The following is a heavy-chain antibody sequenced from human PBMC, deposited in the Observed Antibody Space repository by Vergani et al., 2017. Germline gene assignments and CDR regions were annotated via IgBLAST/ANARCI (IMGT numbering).Heavy chain of an antibody. D-gene: IGHD5-12*01. V-gene: IGHV1-2*06. CDR3: GRGKNNGDDFDY. J-gene: IGHJ4*02. CDR2: TNAKSRDT. CDR1: GYTFTDSY. Sequence: QVQLVQSGAELKTPGASVRVSCKASGYTFTDSYMHWVRRVPGQGLEWMGQTNAKSRDTLYAQKFQGRVSMTMDTSISTAKMELSRLRSDDTAVYYCGRGKNNGDDFDYWGQGTLVTVSS.